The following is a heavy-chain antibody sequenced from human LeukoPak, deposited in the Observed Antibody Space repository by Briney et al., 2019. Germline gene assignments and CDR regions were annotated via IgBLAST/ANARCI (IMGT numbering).Heavy chain of an antibody. D-gene: IGHD4-17*01. V-gene: IGHV4-4*07. CDR3: ARGPLTVTRGFDP. CDR1: GGSINIYY. Sequence: SETLSLTCTVSGGSINIYYWSWIRQPARKGLEWIGRIYTSGSTNYNPSLKSRVTMSVDTSKNQFSLKLSSVTAADTAVYYCARGPLTVTRGFDPWGQGTLVTVSS. CDR2: IYTSGST. J-gene: IGHJ5*02.